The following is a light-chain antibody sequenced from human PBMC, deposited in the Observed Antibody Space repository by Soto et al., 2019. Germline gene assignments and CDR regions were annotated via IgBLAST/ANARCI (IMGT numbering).Light chain of an antibody. V-gene: IGKV2-28*01. J-gene: IGKJ1*01. Sequence: DIVMTQSPLSLPVTPGEPASISCRSSQSLLHSNGYNYLDWYLQNPGQSPQLMISLGSNRAAGVTDRFSVSGSDTDFSLNISRVEAEEVANYYCIQDRPAPWTFGQGTKV. CDR3: IQDRPAPWT. CDR2: LGS. CDR1: QSLLHSNGYNY.